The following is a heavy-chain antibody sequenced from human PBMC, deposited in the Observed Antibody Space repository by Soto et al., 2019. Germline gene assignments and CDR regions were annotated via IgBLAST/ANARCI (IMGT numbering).Heavy chain of an antibody. J-gene: IGHJ4*02. D-gene: IGHD6-19*01. CDR1: GYTFTSYG. CDR2: ISTKIGNT. Sequence: QAQLVQSGAEVQKPGASVKVSCTASGYTFTSYGVSWVRQAPGQGLEWMGWISTKIGNTNYAQKLQGRVTMTTDASTSTAYMELRSLRSDDTAVYYCASGSKMTAGVDGYWGQGTLVTVSS. V-gene: IGHV1-18*04. CDR3: ASGSKMTAGVDGY.